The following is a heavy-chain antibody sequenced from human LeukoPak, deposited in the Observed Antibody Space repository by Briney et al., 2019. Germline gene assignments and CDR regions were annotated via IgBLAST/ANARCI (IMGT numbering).Heavy chain of an antibody. CDR3: ANAMVRGVIITWGFDY. V-gene: IGHV3-30*18. J-gene: IGHJ4*02. CDR1: GFTFSSYG. D-gene: IGHD3-10*01. Sequence: GGSLRLSCAASGFTFSSYGMHWVRQAPGKGLEWVAVISYDGSNKYYADSVKGRFTISRDNSKNTLYLQMNSLRAEGTAVYYCANAMVRGVIITWGFDYWGQGTLVTVSS. CDR2: ISYDGSNK.